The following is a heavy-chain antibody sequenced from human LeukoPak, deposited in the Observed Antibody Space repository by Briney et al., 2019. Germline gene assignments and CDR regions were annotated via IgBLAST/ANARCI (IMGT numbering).Heavy chain of an antibody. CDR1: GFTFSSYG. CDR3: ARVLHKRNYDSTTYYGY. V-gene: IGHV3-23*01. D-gene: IGHD3-22*01. J-gene: IGHJ4*02. CDR2: ISGSGGST. Sequence: PGGSLRLSCAASGFTFSSYGMSWVRQAPGKGLEWVSAISGSGGSTYYADSVKGRFTISRDNAKNSLYLQMNSLRAEDTAVYYCARVLHKRNYDSTTYYGYWGQGTLVTASS.